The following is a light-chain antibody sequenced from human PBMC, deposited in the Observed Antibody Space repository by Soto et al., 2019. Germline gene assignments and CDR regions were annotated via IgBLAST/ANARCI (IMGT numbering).Light chain of an antibody. V-gene: IGKV3-11*01. J-gene: IGKJ4*01. CDR2: DTS. CDR1: QSVDSS. CDR3: QHRTL. Sequence: EIVLTQSPATLSLSPGERATLSCRASQSVDSSFAWYQQKAGQAPRLLIYDTSNRATGIAARFSGSGSGTDYTLTISSLESEDFAVYYCQHRTLFGGVTKVEIK.